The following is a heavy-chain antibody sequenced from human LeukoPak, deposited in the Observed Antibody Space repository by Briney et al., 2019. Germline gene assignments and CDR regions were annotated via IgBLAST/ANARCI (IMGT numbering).Heavy chain of an antibody. CDR2: ISAYSGNT. CDR1: GYTFTSYG. D-gene: IGHD1-26*01. J-gene: IGHJ4*02. V-gene: IGHV1-18*01. CDR3: AHLGGEEWDLTPY. Sequence: ASVKVSCKASGYTFTSYGISWVRQAPGQGLEWMAWISAYSGNTEYAENIQGRVTMTTDTSTSTAYMELRSLRSDDTAVYYCAHLGGEEWDLTPYWGQGTLVTVSS.